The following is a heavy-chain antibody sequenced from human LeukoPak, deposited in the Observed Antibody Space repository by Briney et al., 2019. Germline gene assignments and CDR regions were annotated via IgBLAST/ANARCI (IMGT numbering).Heavy chain of an antibody. CDR3: ARNLYYYDSSGYYYY. D-gene: IGHD3-22*01. CDR2: IYTGGST. CDR1: GFTFSNAW. V-gene: IGHV3-66*01. Sequence: GGSLRLSCAASGFTFSNAWMSWVRQAPGKGLEWVSAIYTGGSTYYAGSVKGRFTISRDNSKNTLYLQMNSLRAEDTAVYYCARNLYYYDSSGYYYYWDQGTLVTVSS. J-gene: IGHJ4*02.